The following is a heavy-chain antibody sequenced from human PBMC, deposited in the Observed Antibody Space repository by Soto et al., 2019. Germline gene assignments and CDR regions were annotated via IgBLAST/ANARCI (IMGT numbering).Heavy chain of an antibody. J-gene: IGHJ6*03. V-gene: IGHV3-64*01. CDR1: GFTFSSYA. CDR2: ISSNGGST. Sequence: GGSLRLSCAASGFTFSSYAMHWVRQAPGKGLEYVSAISSNGGSTYYANSVKGRFTISRDNSKNTLYLQMGSLRAEDMAVYYCARGLLSEKVNYYYYMDVWGKGTTVTVSS. D-gene: IGHD2-15*01. CDR3: ARGLLSEKVNYYYYMDV.